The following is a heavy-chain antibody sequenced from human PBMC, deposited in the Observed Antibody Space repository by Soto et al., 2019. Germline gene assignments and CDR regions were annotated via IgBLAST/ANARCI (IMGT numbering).Heavy chain of an antibody. CDR3: ARATGTLRSRNCDY. Sequence: SETLSLTCTVSGGSISSSSSYWGWIRQPPGKGLEWIGSIYYSGSTYYSKSLRSRLTMSVDTSKSQFSLRLSSVTAADTAVYYCARATGTLRSRNCDYWGQGSLVTVSS. CDR1: GGSISSSSSY. J-gene: IGHJ4*02. CDR2: IYYSGST. V-gene: IGHV4-39*07. D-gene: IGHD1-1*01.